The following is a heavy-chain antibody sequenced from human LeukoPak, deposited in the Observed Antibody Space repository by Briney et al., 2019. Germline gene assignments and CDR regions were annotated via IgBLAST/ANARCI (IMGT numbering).Heavy chain of an antibody. Sequence: PSETLSLTCTVSGGSISSYYWSWIRQPPGKGLKWIGYIYYSGSTNYNPSLKSRVTISVDTSKNQFSLKLSSVTAADTAVYYCAELHSYGYGGDWFDPWGQGTLVTVSS. CDR2: IYYSGST. CDR1: GGSISSYY. CDR3: AELHSYGYGGDWFDP. D-gene: IGHD5-18*01. J-gene: IGHJ5*02. V-gene: IGHV4-59*08.